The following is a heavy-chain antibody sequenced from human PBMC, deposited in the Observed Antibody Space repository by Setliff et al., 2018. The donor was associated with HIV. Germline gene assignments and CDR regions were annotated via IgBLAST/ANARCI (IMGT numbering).Heavy chain of an antibody. J-gene: IGHJ6*02. CDR2: IYPDESDS. D-gene: IGHD3-22*01. V-gene: IGHV5-51*01. Sequence: PGESLKISCKGSGYSFTSYWIGWVRQMPGKGLEWMGVIYPDESDSRYSPSFRGQVTISADKSISTAYLQWSSLKASDTAMYYCARLLNYYDSSGYYFRLFYGMDVWGQGTTVTVPS. CDR3: ARLLNYYDSSGYYFRLFYGMDV. CDR1: GYSFTSYW.